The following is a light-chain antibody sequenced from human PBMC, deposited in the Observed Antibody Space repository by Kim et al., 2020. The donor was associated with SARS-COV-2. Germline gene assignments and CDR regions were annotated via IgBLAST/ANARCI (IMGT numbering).Light chain of an antibody. CDR2: KAS. CDR1: ENIFTW. Sequence: DIQMTQSPSTLSASVGDKVTITCRASENIFTWLAWYQHKPGRALTLLIYKASTLQSGAPSRFSGSGSATEYTLTINDLQADDFATYYCQQYHSFSWTFGQGTKVDIK. V-gene: IGKV1-5*03. J-gene: IGKJ1*01. CDR3: QQYHSFSWT.